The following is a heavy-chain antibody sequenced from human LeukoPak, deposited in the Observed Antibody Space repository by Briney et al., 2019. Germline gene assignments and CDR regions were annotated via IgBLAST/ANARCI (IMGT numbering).Heavy chain of an antibody. J-gene: IGHJ5*02. CDR2: ISAYNGNT. V-gene: IGHV1-18*01. Sequence: ASVKVSCKASGYTFTSYGISWVRQAPGQGLEWMGWISAYNGNTNYAQKLQGRVTMTTDTSTSTAYMELRSLRSDDTAVYYCAGAAAGRGWFDPWGQGTLVTVSS. CDR1: GYTFTSYG. CDR3: AGAAAGRGWFDP. D-gene: IGHD6-13*01.